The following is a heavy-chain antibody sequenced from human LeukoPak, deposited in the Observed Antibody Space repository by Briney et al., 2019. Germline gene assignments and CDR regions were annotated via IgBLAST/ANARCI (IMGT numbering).Heavy chain of an antibody. V-gene: IGHV1-18*01. CDR3: ARDTGRLLWFGELSPSYYYYGMDV. Sequence: GASVKVSCKASGYTFTSYGISWVRQAPGQGLEWMGWISAYNGNTNYAQKLQGRVTMTTDTSTSTAYMELRSLRSDDTAVYYCARDTGRLLWFGELSPSYYYYGMDVWGQGTTVTVSS. CDR1: GYTFTSYG. CDR2: ISAYNGNT. D-gene: IGHD3-10*01. J-gene: IGHJ6*02.